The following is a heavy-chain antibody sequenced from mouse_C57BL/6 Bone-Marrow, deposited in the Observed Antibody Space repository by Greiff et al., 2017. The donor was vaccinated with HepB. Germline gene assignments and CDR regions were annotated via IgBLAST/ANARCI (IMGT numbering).Heavy chain of an antibody. J-gene: IGHJ1*03. Sequence: VQLQQPGAELVMPGASAKLSCKASGYTFTSYWMHWVKQRPGQGLEWIGEIDPSDSYTNYNQKFKGKSTLTVDKSSSTAYMQLSSLTSEDSAVYYCARGSFITTVVATDWYFDVWGTGTTVTVSS. CDR1: GYTFTSYW. CDR3: ARGSFITTVVATDWYFDV. D-gene: IGHD1-1*01. V-gene: IGHV1-69*01. CDR2: IDPSDSYT.